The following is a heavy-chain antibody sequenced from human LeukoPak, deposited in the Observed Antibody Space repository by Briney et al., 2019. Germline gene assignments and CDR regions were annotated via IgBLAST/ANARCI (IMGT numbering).Heavy chain of an antibody. V-gene: IGHV1-8*01. Sequence: ASVKVSCKASGYTFTSYDINWVGQATGQGLEWMGWMNPNSGNTGYAQKFQGRVTMTRNTSISTAYMELSSLRSEDTAVYYCARRGRVRGVMWFDPWGQGTLVTVSS. CDR1: GYTFTSYD. CDR2: MNPNSGNT. J-gene: IGHJ5*02. D-gene: IGHD3-10*01. CDR3: ARRGRVRGVMWFDP.